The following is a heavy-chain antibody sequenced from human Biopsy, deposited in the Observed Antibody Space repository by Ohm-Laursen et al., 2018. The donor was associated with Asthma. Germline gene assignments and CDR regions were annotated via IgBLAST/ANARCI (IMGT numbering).Heavy chain of an antibody. CDR2: IYYSGST. V-gene: IGHV4-31*03. Sequence: TLSLTCTVSAGSISSGGYYWSWIRQHPGKGLEWIGYIYYSGSTYYNPSLKSRVTISVDTSKNQFSLKLGSVTAADTAVYYCARVVGGYCSSTSCYGGYYYGMDVWGQGTTVTVSS. CDR1: AGSISSGGYY. CDR3: ARVVGGYCSSTSCYGGYYYGMDV. D-gene: IGHD2-2*01. J-gene: IGHJ6*02.